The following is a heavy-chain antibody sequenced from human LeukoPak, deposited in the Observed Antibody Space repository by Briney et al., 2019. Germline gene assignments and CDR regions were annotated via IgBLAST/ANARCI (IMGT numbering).Heavy chain of an antibody. CDR3: AKDRAAAAGPYYFDY. D-gene: IGHD6-13*01. CDR1: GFSFSTYA. V-gene: IGHV3-33*03. Sequence: PGGSLRLSCAASGFSFSTYAMHWVRQAPGKGLEWVALIWHDASHTFYTDSVKGRFTISRDNAKNSLYLQMNSLRAEDTAVYYCAKDRAAAAGPYYFDYWGQGTLVTVSS. CDR2: IWHDASHT. J-gene: IGHJ4*02.